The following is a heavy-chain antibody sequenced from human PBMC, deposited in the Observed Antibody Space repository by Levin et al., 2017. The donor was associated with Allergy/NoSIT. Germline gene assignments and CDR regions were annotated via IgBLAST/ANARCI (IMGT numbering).Heavy chain of an antibody. Sequence: GESLKISCKVSGYTLTELSMHWVRQAPGKGLEWMGGFDPEDGETIYAQKFQGRVTMTEDTSTDTAYMELSSLRSEDTAVYYCATEKNLKNLFDYYDSSGYYLWGQGTLVTVSS. CDR1: GYTLTELS. D-gene: IGHD3-22*01. CDR2: FDPEDGET. CDR3: ATEKNLKNLFDYYDSSGYYL. V-gene: IGHV1-24*01. J-gene: IGHJ4*02.